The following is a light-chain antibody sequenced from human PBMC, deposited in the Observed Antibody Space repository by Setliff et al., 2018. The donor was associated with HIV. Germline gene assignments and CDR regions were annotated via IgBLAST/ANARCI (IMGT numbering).Light chain of an antibody. CDR3: SSYSYSTTLV. CDR2: GVN. CDR1: SSDVGGFDF. V-gene: IGLV2-14*01. Sequence: QSALAQPASVSGSPGQSITISCTGTSSDVGGFDFVSWYQQHPGKAPKLIIYGVNKRPSGVSDRFSGSKSANTASLTISGLQAEDEADYFCSSYSYSTTLVFGGGT. J-gene: IGLJ2*01.